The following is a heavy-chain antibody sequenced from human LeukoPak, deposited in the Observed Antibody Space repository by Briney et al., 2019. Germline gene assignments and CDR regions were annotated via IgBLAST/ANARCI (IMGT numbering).Heavy chain of an antibody. Sequence: PGGSLRLSCAASGFTFSSYWMNWVRQLPGKGLEWLANIEQDGSQKYYVDSVKGRFTISRDNAKNTLYLQMNSLRVEDTAVYYCVKEVHGESRPDSWGQGTLVTVSS. J-gene: IGHJ5*01. CDR2: IEQDGSQK. V-gene: IGHV3-7*01. D-gene: IGHD3-10*01. CDR1: GFTFSSYW. CDR3: VKEVHGESRPDS.